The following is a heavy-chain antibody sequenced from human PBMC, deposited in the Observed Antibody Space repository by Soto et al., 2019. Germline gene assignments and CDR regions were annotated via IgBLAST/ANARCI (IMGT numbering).Heavy chain of an antibody. V-gene: IGHV4-39*01. J-gene: IGHJ1*01. Sequence: SETLSLTCTVSGGSISSSIYYWGWIRQPPGKGLEWIGSIYYSGSPYYHPSLRSRLSISVDTSKNQFSLKVKSVTAADTAVYYCARAWDFWGQGTLVTAPQ. CDR2: IYYSGSP. D-gene: IGHD1-26*01. CDR3: ARAWDF. CDR1: GGSISSSIYY.